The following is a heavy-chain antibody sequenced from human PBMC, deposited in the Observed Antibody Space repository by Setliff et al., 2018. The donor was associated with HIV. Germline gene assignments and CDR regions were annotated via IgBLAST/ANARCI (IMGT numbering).Heavy chain of an antibody. J-gene: IGHJ4*02. CDR3: ARLRVSSSSQTFDH. Sequence: PSETLSLTCTVSGGSISSQYWSWIRQPQGKGLEWIGHIYYSGTTHYNPSLKSRVGMSVDTSKNQSSLDLTSVTPADTAVYYCARLRVSSSSQTFDHWGQGILVTVSS. D-gene: IGHD6-6*01. V-gene: IGHV4-59*11. CDR1: GGSISSQY. CDR2: IYYSGTT.